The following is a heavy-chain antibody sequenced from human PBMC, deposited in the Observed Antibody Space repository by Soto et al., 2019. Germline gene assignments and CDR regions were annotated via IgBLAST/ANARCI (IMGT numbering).Heavy chain of an antibody. V-gene: IGHV3-9*01. CDR3: GKDLSRGGLES. D-gene: IGHD3-16*01. CDR2: IFWVSGGT. CDR1: GSTIDDYA. Sequence: DVHVVETGGGLVQPGGSLTLSCVVSGSTIDDYAMHWVRQVPGKGLEWVSGIFWVSGGTGYADSVKGPFTISRDRARSSLSLQLSSLRIEDTAVYYCGKDLSRGGLESWGQGFWVTVSS. J-gene: IGHJ4*02.